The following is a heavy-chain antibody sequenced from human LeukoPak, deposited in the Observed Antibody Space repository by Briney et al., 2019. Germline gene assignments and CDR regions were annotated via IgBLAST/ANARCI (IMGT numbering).Heavy chain of an antibody. CDR1: GGSISSYY. J-gene: IGHJ5*02. D-gene: IGHD2-21*02. CDR2: IYYSGST. V-gene: IGHV4-59*12. CDR3: ARGVYCGGDCYDWFDP. Sequence: SETLSLTCTVSGGSISSYYWSWIRQPPGKGLEWIGYIYYSGSTNYNPSLKSRVTISVDTSKNQFSLKLSSVTAADTAVYYCARGVYCGGDCYDWFDPWGQGTLVTVSS.